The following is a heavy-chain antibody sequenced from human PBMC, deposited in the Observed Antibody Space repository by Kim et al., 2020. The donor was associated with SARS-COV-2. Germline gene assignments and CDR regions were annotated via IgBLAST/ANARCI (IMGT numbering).Heavy chain of an antibody. Sequence: ASVKVSCKASGYTFTSYAMHWVRQAPGQRLEWMGWINAGNGNTKYSQKFQGKVTITRDTSASTAYMELSSLRSEDTAVYYCARPMGNTAMLNWFDPWGQGTLVTVSS. D-gene: IGHD5-18*01. J-gene: IGHJ5*02. CDR2: INAGNGNT. CDR1: GYTFTSYA. CDR3: ARPMGNTAMLNWFDP. V-gene: IGHV1-3*01.